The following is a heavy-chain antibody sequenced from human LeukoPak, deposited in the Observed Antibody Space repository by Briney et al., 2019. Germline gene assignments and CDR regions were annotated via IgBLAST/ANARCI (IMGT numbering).Heavy chain of an antibody. D-gene: IGHD3-10*01. V-gene: IGHV1-8*03. CDR2: MNPNSGNT. J-gene: IGHJ3*02. CDR3: ARGYGSGSYRPVRYAFDI. Sequence: ASVKVSCKASGYTFTSYGINWVRQATGQGLEWMGWMNPNSGNTGYAQKFQGRVTITRNTSISTAYMELSSLRSEDTAVYYCARGYGSGSYRPVRYAFDIWGQGTMVTVSS. CDR1: GYTFTSYG.